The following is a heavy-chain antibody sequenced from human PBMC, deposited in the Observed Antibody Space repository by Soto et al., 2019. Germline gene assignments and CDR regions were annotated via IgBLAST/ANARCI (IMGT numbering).Heavy chain of an antibody. Sequence: QITLKESGPTLVRPTQTLTLTCTFSGFSLSTSGLGVGWIRQPPGKALEWLALIYWNDDKRYSPSLKARLTITKDTSKNQVVLTMTNMDPVDTATYYSAHRPSGWYLFDYWGQGTLVTVSS. J-gene: IGHJ4*02. D-gene: IGHD6-19*01. CDR3: AHRPSGWYLFDY. CDR1: GFSLSTSGLG. CDR2: IYWNDDK. V-gene: IGHV2-5*01.